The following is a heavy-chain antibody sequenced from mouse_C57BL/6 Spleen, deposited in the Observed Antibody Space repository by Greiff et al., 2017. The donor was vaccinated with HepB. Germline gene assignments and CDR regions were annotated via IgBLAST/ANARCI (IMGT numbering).Heavy chain of an antibody. CDR3: ARGYSKGGYFDV. CDR2: IDPSDSYT. V-gene: IGHV1-69*01. CDR1: GYTFTSYW. J-gene: IGHJ1*03. D-gene: IGHD2-5*01. Sequence: QVQLQQPGAELVMPGASVKLSCKASGYTFTSYWMHWVKQRPGQGLEWIGEIDPSDSYTNYNQKFKGKSTLTVDKSSSTAYMQLSSLTSEYSAVYYCARGYSKGGYFDVWATGTPAIVSS.